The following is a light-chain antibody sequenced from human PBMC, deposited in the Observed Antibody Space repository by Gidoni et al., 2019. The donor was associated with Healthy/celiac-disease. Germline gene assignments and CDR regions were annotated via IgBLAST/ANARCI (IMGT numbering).Light chain of an antibody. CDR1: QSLLHSNGYNY. V-gene: IGKV2-28*01. J-gene: IGKJ2*01. CDR3: MQALQTPRT. CDR2: LGS. Sequence: DLVMTQSPLSLPVTPGEPASISCMSSQSLLHSNGYNYLDWYLQKPGQSPQLLIYLGSNRASGVPDRFSGSGSGTDFTLKISRVEAEDVGVYYCMQALQTPRTFGQXTKLEIK.